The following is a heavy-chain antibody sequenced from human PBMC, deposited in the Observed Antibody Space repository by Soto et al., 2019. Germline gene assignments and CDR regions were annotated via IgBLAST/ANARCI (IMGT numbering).Heavy chain of an antibody. CDR2: IWYDGSNK. D-gene: IGHD1-7*01. CDR1: GSIFSGYG. V-gene: IGHV3-33*01. CDR3: ARDGIGGTVFRGFCDY. J-gene: IGHJ4*02. Sequence: QKYLVESGGGVVQPGGSLRLSCVASGSIFSGYGMHWVRQASGKGLVWVAVIWYDGSNKYYEDSVKGRFTISRDNSKNMLYLQMDSLRAEDTAVYYCARDGIGGTVFRGFCDYWGKGTLVTVSS.